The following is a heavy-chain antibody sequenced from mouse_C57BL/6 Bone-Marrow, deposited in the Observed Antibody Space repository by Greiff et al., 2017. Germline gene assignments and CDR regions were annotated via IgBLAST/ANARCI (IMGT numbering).Heavy chain of an antibody. Sequence: VQLQQPGAELVRPGSSVKLSCKASGYTFTSYWMHLVKQRPIQGLEWIGNIDPSDSETHYNQKFKDKATLTVDKSSGTAYMQLSSLTSEDSAVYYCARRYDYGGGPWFAYWGQGTLVTVSA. J-gene: IGHJ3*01. CDR1: GYTFTSYW. CDR2: IDPSDSET. CDR3: ARRYDYGGGPWFAY. D-gene: IGHD2-4*01. V-gene: IGHV1-52*01.